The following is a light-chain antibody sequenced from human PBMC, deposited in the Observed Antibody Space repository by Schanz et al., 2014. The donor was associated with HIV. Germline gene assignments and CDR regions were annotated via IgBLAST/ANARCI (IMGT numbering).Light chain of an antibody. CDR3: QKYNRAPWT. V-gene: IGKV1-27*01. CDR2: GAS. J-gene: IGKJ1*01. Sequence: DIQVTQSPSTLSASVGDRVTVTCRASQTNSGLLAWYQQKPGKVPSLLIYGASTLQSGVPSRFSGSGSGTDFSLTITSLQPEDIATYYCQKYNRAPWTFGQGTKVNIK. CDR1: QTNSGL.